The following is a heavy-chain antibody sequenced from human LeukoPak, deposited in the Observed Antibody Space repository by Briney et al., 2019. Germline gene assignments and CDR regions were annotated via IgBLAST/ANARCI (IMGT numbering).Heavy chain of an antibody. J-gene: IGHJ4*02. D-gene: IGHD3-9*01. CDR2: ISGSGGST. Sequence: GGSLRLSCAASGFTFSSYGMHWVRQAPGKGLEWVSAISGSGGSTYYADSVKGRFTISRDNSKNTLYLQMNSLRAEDTAVYYCASRGDILTGYYYFDYWGQGTLVTVSS. V-gene: IGHV3-23*01. CDR3: ASRGDILTGYYYFDY. CDR1: GFTFSSYG.